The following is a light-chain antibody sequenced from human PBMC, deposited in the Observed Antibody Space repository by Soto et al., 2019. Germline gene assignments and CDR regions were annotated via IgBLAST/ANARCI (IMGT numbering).Light chain of an antibody. Sequence: QAVVTQPPSASGTPGQRVTISCSGSSSNIGSDYVHWYHQLPGTAPKLLIDRNNQRPSGVPDRFSGSKSGTSASLAISGLRSDDEADYYCVAWDGSLTGWVFGGGTKVTVL. CDR1: SSNIGSDY. CDR2: RNN. J-gene: IGLJ3*02. CDR3: VAWDGSLTGWV. V-gene: IGLV1-47*01.